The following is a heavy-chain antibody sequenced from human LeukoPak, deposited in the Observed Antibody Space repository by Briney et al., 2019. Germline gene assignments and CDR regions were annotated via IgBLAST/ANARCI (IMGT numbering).Heavy chain of an antibody. J-gene: IGHJ4*02. CDR1: GGSFSGYY. D-gene: IGHD4-17*01. Sequence: SETLSLTCAVYGGSFSGYYWSWIRQPPGKGLEWIGEINHSGSTNYNPSLKSRVTISVDTSKNQFSLKLSSETAADTAVYYCARDDYGDYAFDCWGQGTLVTVSS. CDR3: ARDDYGDYAFDC. V-gene: IGHV4-34*01. CDR2: INHSGST.